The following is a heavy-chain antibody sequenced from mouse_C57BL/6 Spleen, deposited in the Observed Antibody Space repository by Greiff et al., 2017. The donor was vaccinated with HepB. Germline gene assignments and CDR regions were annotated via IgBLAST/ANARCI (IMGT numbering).Heavy chain of an antibody. J-gene: IGHJ2*01. Sequence: QVQLQQSGAELMKPGASVKLSCKATGYTFTGYWIEWVKQRPGHGLEWIGEILPGSGSTNYNEKFKGKATFTADTSSNTAYMQLSSLTTADSSIYYCARDSSSYGDGHYFDYWGQGTTLTVSS. V-gene: IGHV1-9*01. CDR1: GYTFTGYW. CDR2: ILPGSGST. CDR3: ARDSSSYGDGHYFDY. D-gene: IGHD3-2*02.